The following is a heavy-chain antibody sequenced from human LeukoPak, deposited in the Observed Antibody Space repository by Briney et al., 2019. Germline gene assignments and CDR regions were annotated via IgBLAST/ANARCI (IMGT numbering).Heavy chain of an antibody. D-gene: IGHD6-19*01. Sequence: GGSLRLSCAASGFTFSSYGMNWVRQAPGKGLEWVSSISSSSSYIYYADSVKGRFTISRDNSKNTLYLQINSLRAEDTAVYYCAKDHLPGIVVADRDYWGQGTLVTVSS. CDR1: GFTFSSYG. CDR3: AKDHLPGIVVADRDY. CDR2: ISSSSSYI. V-gene: IGHV3-21*04. J-gene: IGHJ4*02.